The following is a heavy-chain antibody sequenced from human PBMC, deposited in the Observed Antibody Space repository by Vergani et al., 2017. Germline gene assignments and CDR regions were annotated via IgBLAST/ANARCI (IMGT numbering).Heavy chain of an antibody. CDR3: AFNDYGDWNYYYYMDV. V-gene: IGHV1-46*01. CDR1: GYTFTSYY. Sequence: QVQLVQSGAEVKKPGASVKVSCKASGYTFTSYYMHWVRQAPGQGLEWMGIINPSGGSTSYAQKFQGRVTITADESTSTAYMELSSLRSEDTAVYYCAFNDYGDWNYYYYMDVWGKGTTVTVSS. D-gene: IGHD4-17*01. J-gene: IGHJ6*03. CDR2: INPSGGST.